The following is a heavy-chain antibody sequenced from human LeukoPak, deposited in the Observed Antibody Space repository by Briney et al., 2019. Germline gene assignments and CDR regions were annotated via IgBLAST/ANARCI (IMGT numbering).Heavy chain of an antibody. CDR2: IQQDGSEK. CDR3: ARAPPTYYDSSGYNNWFDP. Sequence: GGSLRLSCAASGFTFSTYWMSWVRQAPGKGLEWVANIQQDGSEKYYVDSVKGRFTISRDNAKNSLYLQMNSLRAEDTAVYYCARAPPTYYDSSGYNNWFDPWGQGTLVTVSS. V-gene: IGHV3-7*01. CDR1: GFTFSTYW. J-gene: IGHJ5*02. D-gene: IGHD3-22*01.